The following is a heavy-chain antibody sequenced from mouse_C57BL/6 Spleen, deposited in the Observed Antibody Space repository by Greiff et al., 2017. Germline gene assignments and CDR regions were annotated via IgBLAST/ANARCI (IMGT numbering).Heavy chain of an antibody. CDR1: GYTFTSYW. V-gene: IGHV1-50*01. J-gene: IGHJ2*01. CDR2: IDPSGRYT. Sequence: VQLQQPGAELVKPGASVKLSCKASGYTFTSYWMQWVKQRPGQGLEWIGEIDPSGRYTNYNQKFKGKATLTVDTSSSTAYMQLSSLTSEDSAVYSCARSTMVTTKVYFDYWGHGTTLTFSS. CDR3: ARSTMVTTKVYFDY. D-gene: IGHD2-2*01.